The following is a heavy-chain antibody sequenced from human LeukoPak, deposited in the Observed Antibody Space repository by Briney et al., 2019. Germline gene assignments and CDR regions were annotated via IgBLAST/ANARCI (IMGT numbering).Heavy chain of an antibody. CDR1: GGSIRSHY. Sequence: SETLSLTCTVSGGSIRSHYWSCIRQPPGKGLEWIGYMFYSGSTNYNPSLKTRVTISVDTSKNQSSLKLSSVTAADTAVYYCATVRALSYYDSSGDFYYFDYWGQGTPVTVSS. V-gene: IGHV4-59*11. D-gene: IGHD3-22*01. J-gene: IGHJ4*02. CDR3: ATVRALSYYDSSGDFYYFDY. CDR2: MFYSGST.